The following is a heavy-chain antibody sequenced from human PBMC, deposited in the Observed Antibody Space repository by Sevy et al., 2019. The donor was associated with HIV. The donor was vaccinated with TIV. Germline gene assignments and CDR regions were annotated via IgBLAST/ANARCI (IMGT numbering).Heavy chain of an antibody. V-gene: IGHV3-33*01. D-gene: IGHD6-19*01. Sequence: GGSLRLSCAASGFTFSSYGMHWVRQAPGKGLEWVAVIWHDGGNKYNADSVKDRFTISRDNSKKTLYLQMNSLRAEDTAVYYCAGESGYSSGWNLDNWFDPWGQGTLVTVSS. CDR2: IWHDGGNK. J-gene: IGHJ5*02. CDR3: AGESGYSSGWNLDNWFDP. CDR1: GFTFSSYG.